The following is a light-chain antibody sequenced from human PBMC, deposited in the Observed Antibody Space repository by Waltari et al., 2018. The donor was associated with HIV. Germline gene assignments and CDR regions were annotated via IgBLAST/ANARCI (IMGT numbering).Light chain of an antibody. CDR3: HQYGGSPQT. V-gene: IGKV3-20*01. CDR2: DAS. CDR1: QSVSSSY. Sequence: EIVLTQSPGTLSLSPGERATLSCRASQSVSSSYLAWYQHKPGQAPRLLISDASRRATGIPDRFSGGGSGTDFTLTISRLEPEDFAVYYCHQYGGSPQTFGLGTKVEIK. J-gene: IGKJ1*01.